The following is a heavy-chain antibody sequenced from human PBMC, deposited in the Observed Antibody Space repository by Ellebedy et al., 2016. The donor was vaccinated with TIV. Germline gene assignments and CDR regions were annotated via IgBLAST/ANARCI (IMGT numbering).Heavy chain of an antibody. D-gene: IGHD2-15*01. J-gene: IGHJ4*02. Sequence: GGSLRLXXAVSGFIFSNAWMNWVRQAPGKGLEWVGRIKGKTDGGTRDFAAPVKGRFSISRDDSKNTVSLQMDSLKTEDTAVYYCAAGTGYSDFDYWGQGTLVTVSS. CDR1: GFIFSNAW. CDR2: IKGKTDGGTR. CDR3: AAGTGYSDFDY. V-gene: IGHV3-15*01.